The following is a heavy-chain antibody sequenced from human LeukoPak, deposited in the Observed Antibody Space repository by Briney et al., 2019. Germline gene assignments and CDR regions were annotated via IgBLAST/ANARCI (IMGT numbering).Heavy chain of an antibody. CDR2: ISGGGETT. V-gene: IGHV3-23*01. CDR3: ARDYADYVGYFFFDY. CDR1: GFTFSSYA. J-gene: IGHJ4*02. Sequence: PGGSLRLSCAASGFTFSSYAMSWVRQAPGKGLEWASSISGGGETTYYADSAKGRFTISRDNSQNTLYLQMNSLRAEDTAVYYCARDYADYVGYFFFDYWGQGTLVTVSS. D-gene: IGHD4-17*01.